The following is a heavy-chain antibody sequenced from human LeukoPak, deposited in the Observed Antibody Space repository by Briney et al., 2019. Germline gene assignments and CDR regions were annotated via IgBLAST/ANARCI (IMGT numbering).Heavy chain of an antibody. CDR2: IYYGGST. D-gene: IGHD2-2*01. CDR1: GFTFSSYS. Sequence: SGGSLRLSCAASGFTFSSYSMNWVRQPPGKGLEWIGSIYYGGSTYYNPSLKSRVTISVDMSKNQFSLKLSSVTAADTAVYYCARDGGSSFRYFDYWGQGTLVTVSS. CDR3: ARDGGSSFRYFDY. V-gene: IGHV4-39*07. J-gene: IGHJ4*02.